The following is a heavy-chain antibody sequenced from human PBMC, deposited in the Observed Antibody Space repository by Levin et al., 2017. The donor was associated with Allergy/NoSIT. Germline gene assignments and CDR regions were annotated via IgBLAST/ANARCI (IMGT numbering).Heavy chain of an antibody. V-gene: IGHV4-59*01. J-gene: IGHJ3*02. CDR2: IYYSGNT. CDR1: GSSISSYY. Sequence: PSETLSLTCNVSGSSISSYYWTWIRQPPGKGLEWLGYIYYSGNTNYSPSLKSRVTMSVDTSKNQFSLELKSVTAADTGMYYCTRGAYYGDYDAVDIWGQGTMVTVSS. D-gene: IGHD4-17*01. CDR3: TRGAYYGDYDAVDI.